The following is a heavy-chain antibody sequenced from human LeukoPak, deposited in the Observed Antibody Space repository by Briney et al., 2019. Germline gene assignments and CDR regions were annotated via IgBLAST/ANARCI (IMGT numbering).Heavy chain of an antibody. Sequence: GGSLSLSCVASGITVNSNYMTWVRQAPGKGLEWVSVMYSDGSTYYADSVKGRFTISRDNSKNTLYLQMNSLRVEDTAVYYCARSNWYFDLWGRGTLVTVSS. CDR3: ARSNWYFDL. J-gene: IGHJ2*01. CDR2: MYSDGST. V-gene: IGHV3-66*01. CDR1: GITVNSNY.